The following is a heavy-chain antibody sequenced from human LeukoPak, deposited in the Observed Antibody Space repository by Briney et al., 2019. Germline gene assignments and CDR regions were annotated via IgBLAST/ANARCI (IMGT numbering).Heavy chain of an antibody. D-gene: IGHD3-9*01. V-gene: IGHV4-34*01. Sequence: PSETLSLTCAVYGGSFSGYYWSWIRQPPGKGLEWIGEINHSGSTNYNPSLKSRVTISVDTSKNQFSLKLSSVTAADTAVYYCARGDFDWLPYNWFDPWGQGTLVTVSS. CDR3: ARGDFDWLPYNWFDP. CDR2: INHSGST. J-gene: IGHJ5*02. CDR1: GGSFSGYY.